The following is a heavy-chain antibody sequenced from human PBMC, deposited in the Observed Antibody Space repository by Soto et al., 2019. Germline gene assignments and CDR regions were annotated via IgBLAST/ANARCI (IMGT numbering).Heavy chain of an antibody. CDR1: GYSFAGYW. J-gene: IGHJ3*01. Sequence: PGESLKISCKGSGYSFAGYWIGWVRQMPGKGLDWMGVIYPGDSDTRYSPSFHGQVTISADKSISTAYLQWSSLKASDTAMYFCARLPGVRGVLHRFNVCGQGTMVAVSS. CDR3: ARLPGVRGVLHRFNV. D-gene: IGHD3-10*01. CDR2: IYPGDSDT. V-gene: IGHV5-51*01.